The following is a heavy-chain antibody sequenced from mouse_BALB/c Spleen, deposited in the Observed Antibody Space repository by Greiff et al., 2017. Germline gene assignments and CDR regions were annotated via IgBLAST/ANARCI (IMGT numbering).Heavy chain of an antibody. V-gene: IGHV5-9-4*01. CDR2: ISSGGSNT. J-gene: IGHJ3*01. Sequence: EVKLMESGGGLVKPGGSLKLSCAASGFTFSSYAMTWVRQSPERGLQWVAEISSGGSNTYYPDTVTGRFTITRDNAKNTLYLEMSSLRSEDTAMYYCARDGETEGNFHWFAYWGQGTLVTVSA. CDR1: GFTFSSYA. CDR3: ARDGETEGNFHWFAY. D-gene: IGHD4-1*01.